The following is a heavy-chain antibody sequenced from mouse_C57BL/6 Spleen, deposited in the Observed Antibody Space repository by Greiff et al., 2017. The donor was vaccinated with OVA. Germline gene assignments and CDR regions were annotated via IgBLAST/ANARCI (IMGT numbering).Heavy chain of an antibody. Sequence: EVHLVESGGDLVKPGGSLKLSCAASGFTFSSYGMSWVRQTPDKRLEWVATISSGGSYTYYPDSVKGRFTISRDNAKNTLYLQMSSLKSEDTAMYYCARQDGGYDYWGQGTTLTVSS. V-gene: IGHV5-6*01. CDR3: ARQDGGYDY. J-gene: IGHJ2*01. D-gene: IGHD2-2*01. CDR1: GFTFSSYG. CDR2: ISSGGSYT.